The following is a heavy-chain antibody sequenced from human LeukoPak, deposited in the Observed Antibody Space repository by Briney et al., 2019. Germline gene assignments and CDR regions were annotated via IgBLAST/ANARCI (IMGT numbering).Heavy chain of an antibody. J-gene: IGHJ6*04. Sequence: GSLRLSCAASGFTFSSYGMSWVRQAPGKGLEWVSAISGTGGTTYYADSVKGRFTISRDNAKNSLYLQMNSLRAEDTAVYYCAELGITMIGGVWGKGTTVTISS. CDR2: ISGTGGTT. CDR1: GFTFSSYG. CDR3: AELGITMIGGV. V-gene: IGHV3-23*01. D-gene: IGHD3-10*02.